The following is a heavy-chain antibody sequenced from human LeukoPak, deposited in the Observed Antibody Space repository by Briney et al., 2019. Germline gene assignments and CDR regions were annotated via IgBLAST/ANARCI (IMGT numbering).Heavy chain of an antibody. CDR3: TTDLGGWYLTDY. CDR1: GFTFSNAW. V-gene: IGHV3-15*01. J-gene: IGHJ4*02. CDR2: IRSKTDGGTT. D-gene: IGHD6-19*01. Sequence: GGSLRLSCAASGFTFSNAWMSWVRQAPGKGLEWVGRIRSKTDGGTTDYAAPVKGRFTISRDDSKNTLYLQMSSLKTEDTAVYYCTTDLGGWYLTDYWGQGTLVTVSS.